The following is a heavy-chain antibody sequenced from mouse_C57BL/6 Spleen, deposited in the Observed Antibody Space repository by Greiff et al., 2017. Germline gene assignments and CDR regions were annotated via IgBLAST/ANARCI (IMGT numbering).Heavy chain of an antibody. D-gene: IGHD2-4*01. Sequence: VQLQQSGPELVKPGASVKISCKASGYAFSSSWMNWVKQRPGKGLEWIGRIYPGDGDTNYNGKFKGKATLTADKSSSTAYMQLSSLTSEDSAVYFCANYDYDYAMDYWGQGTSVTVSS. CDR2: IYPGDGDT. V-gene: IGHV1-82*01. J-gene: IGHJ4*01. CDR3: ANYDYDYAMDY. CDR1: GYAFSSSW.